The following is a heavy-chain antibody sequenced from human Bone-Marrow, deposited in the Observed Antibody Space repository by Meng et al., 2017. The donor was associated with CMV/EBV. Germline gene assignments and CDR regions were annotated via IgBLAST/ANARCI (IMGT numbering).Heavy chain of an antibody. V-gene: IGHV3-7*01. Sequence: GESLKISCAASGFTFSSYSMSWVRQAPGKGLEWVANIKQDGSEKYYVDSVKGRFTISRDNAKNSLYLQMNSLRAEDTAVYYCARDGHGYSYGYPYYYYGMDVWGQGTTVTVSS. CDR2: IKQDGSEK. CDR3: ARDGHGYSYGYPYYYYGMDV. CDR1: GFTFSSYS. J-gene: IGHJ6*02. D-gene: IGHD5-18*01.